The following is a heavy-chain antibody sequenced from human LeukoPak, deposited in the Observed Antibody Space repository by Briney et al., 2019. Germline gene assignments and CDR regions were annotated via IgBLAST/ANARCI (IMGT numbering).Heavy chain of an antibody. J-gene: IGHJ5*02. CDR2: ISGSGGST. CDR1: GSTFSSYA. CDR3: AKVTGDTASSHWFDP. D-gene: IGHD5-18*01. Sequence: GGSLRLSCAASGSTFSSYAMSWVRQAPGKGLEWVSAISGSGGSTYYADSVKGRFTISRDNSKNTLYLQMNSLRAEDTAVYYCAKVTGDTASSHWFDPWGQGTLVTVSS. V-gene: IGHV3-23*01.